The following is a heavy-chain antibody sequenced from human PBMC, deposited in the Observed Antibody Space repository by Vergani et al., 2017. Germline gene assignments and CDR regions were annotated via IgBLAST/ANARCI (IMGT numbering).Heavy chain of an antibody. D-gene: IGHD2-15*01. J-gene: IGHJ6*02. CDR3: ARGDVVVVAATPPYYYYCMDV. V-gene: IGHV3-21*01. CDR1: GFTFSSYS. CDR2: ISSSSSYI. Sequence: EVQLVESGGGLVKPGGSLRLSCAASGFTFSSYSMNWVRQAPGKGLEWVSSISSSSSYIYYADSVKGRFTISRDNAKNSLYLQMNSLRAEETAVYYCARGDVVVVAATPPYYYYCMDVWGQATTVTVSS.